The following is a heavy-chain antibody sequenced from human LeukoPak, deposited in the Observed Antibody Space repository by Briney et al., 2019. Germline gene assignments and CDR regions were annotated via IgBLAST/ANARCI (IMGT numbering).Heavy chain of an antibody. Sequence: GESLKISCKGSGYSFTSYWIGWVRQMPGKGLEWMGIIYPGDSDTRYSPSFQGQVTVSADKSIGTAYLQWSSLKASDTAMYYCAKGDEEWLVRGGAFDIWGQGTMVTVSS. J-gene: IGHJ3*02. CDR1: GYSFTSYW. D-gene: IGHD6-19*01. V-gene: IGHV5-51*01. CDR2: IYPGDSDT. CDR3: AKGDEEWLVRGGAFDI.